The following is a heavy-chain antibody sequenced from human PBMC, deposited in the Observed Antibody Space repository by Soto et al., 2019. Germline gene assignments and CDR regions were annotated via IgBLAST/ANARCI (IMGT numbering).Heavy chain of an antibody. J-gene: IGHJ6*02. D-gene: IGHD3-10*01. CDR2: IDPSDSYT. CDR1: GYSFTSYW. Sequence: GESLKISCKGSGYSFTSYWISWVRQMPGKGLEWMGRIDPSDSYTNYSPSFQGHVTISADKSITTAYLQWSSLKASDTAMYYCARKSHYGSGSYYLDVWGQGTTVTVSS. V-gene: IGHV5-10-1*01. CDR3: ARKSHYGSGSYYLDV.